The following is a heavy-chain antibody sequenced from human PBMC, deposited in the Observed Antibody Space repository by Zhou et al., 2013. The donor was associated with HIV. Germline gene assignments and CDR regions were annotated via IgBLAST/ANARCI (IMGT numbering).Heavy chain of an antibody. CDR2: INPNSGKG. CDR1: GYTFTTSD. CDR3: AHSGTFWSGYQLFDP. J-gene: IGHJ5*02. V-gene: IGHV1-8*01. Sequence: QVQLVQSGAEVKKPGASVKVSCKASGYTFTTSDIHWVRQASGQGLEWMGWINPNSGKGYYAQRFQGRVTMTRDTSISTAYMELSRLRSDDTAVYYCAHSGTFWSGYQLFDPWGQGTLVTVSS. D-gene: IGHD3-3*01.